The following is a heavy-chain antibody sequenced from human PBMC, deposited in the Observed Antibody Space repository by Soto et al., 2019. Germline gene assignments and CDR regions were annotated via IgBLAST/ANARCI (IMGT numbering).Heavy chain of an antibody. Sequence: ASVKVSCKASGYTFTGYYMHWVRQAPGQGLEWMGIINPSGGSTSYAQKFQGRVTMTRDTSTSTVYMELSSLRSEDTALYYCAIGYGSGSYYREYDYWGQGTLVTVSS. J-gene: IGHJ4*02. V-gene: IGHV1-46*01. CDR3: AIGYGSGSYYREYDY. CDR1: GYTFTGYY. D-gene: IGHD3-10*01. CDR2: INPSGGST.